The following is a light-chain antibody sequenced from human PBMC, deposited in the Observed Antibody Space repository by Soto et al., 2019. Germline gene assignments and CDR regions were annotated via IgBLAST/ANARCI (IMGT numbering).Light chain of an antibody. V-gene: IGLV1-40*01. CDR3: QSYDSSLGYV. J-gene: IGLJ1*01. CDR1: SSNIGAGYH. Sequence: QAVVTQPPSVSGAPGQRVTMSCTGSSSNIGAGYHVHWYQQLPGTAPKLLIYTNRYRPSGVPDRFSGSRSGTSASLAITGLQAEDEADYYCQSYDSSLGYVFGTGTTLTVL. CDR2: TNR.